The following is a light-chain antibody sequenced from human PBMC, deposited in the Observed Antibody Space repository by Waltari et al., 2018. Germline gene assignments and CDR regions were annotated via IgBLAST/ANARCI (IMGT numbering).Light chain of an antibody. J-gene: IGKJ1*01. CDR1: EDIGKY. V-gene: IGKV1-17*03. CDR3: LQHNTYPRT. Sequence: DSQLTQSPSAMSASVGDRVTITCRAGEDIGKYVAWFQHKQGTVPKRLIYGASTLQSGVPSRFTGSRSGKEFNLTISSLQPEDFATYYCLQHNTYPRTFGQGTKVELK. CDR2: GAS.